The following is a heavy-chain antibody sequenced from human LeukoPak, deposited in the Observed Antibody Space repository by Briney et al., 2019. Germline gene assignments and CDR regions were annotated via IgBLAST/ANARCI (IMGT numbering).Heavy chain of an antibody. J-gene: IGHJ6*03. CDR1: GFTFSSYW. CDR3: AHFIWSHKEDYMDV. D-gene: IGHD3-3*01. Sequence: PGGSLRLSCAASGFTFSSYWMSWVRQAPGKGLEWVANIKQDGSEKYYVDSVKGRFTISRDNAKNSLYLQMNSLRAEDTAVYYCAHFIWSHKEDYMDVWGKGTTVTVSS. V-gene: IGHV3-7*01. CDR2: IKQDGSEK.